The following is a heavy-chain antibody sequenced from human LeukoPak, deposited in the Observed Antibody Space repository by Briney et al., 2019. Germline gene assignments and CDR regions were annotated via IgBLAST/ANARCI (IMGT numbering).Heavy chain of an antibody. CDR2: IYYSGST. Sequence: SETLSLTCTVSGGSISSSSYYWGWLRQPQGKGGEWIGSIYYSGSTYYNPSLKSRVTISEDTSKNQFSLHLSSVTAADTAVYYCARHSPPNWSGYYTPFDYRGQGTLVTVSS. CDR3: ARHSPPNWSGYYTPFDY. J-gene: IGHJ4*02. CDR1: GGSISSSSYY. D-gene: IGHD3-3*01. V-gene: IGHV4-39*01.